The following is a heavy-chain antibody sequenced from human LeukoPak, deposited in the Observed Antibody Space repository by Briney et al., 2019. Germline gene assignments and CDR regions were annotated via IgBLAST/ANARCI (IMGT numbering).Heavy chain of an antibody. Sequence: ASVKVSCKVSGYTLTELSMHWVRQAPGKGLEWMGGFDPEDGEAIYAQKFQGRVTMTEDTSTDTAYMELSSLKSEDTAVYYCATATKNHLLRYFDISWFDPWGQGTLVTVSS. CDR3: ATATKNHLLRYFDISWFDP. J-gene: IGHJ5*02. V-gene: IGHV1-24*01. D-gene: IGHD3-9*01. CDR2: FDPEDGEA. CDR1: GYTLTELS.